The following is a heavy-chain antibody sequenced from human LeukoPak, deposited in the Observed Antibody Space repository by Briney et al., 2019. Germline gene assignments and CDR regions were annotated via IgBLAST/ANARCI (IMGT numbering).Heavy chain of an antibody. Sequence: PSETLSLTCTVSGGSVSSGCYYWSWIRQSPGKGLEWIGYIYYSGSTNYNPSLKSRVTISVDTSKNQFSLKVSSVTAADTAVYYCARRSWYNWFDRWGQGTLVTVSS. CDR2: IYYSGST. CDR1: GGSVSSGCYY. J-gene: IGHJ5*02. V-gene: IGHV4-61*01. CDR3: ARRSWYNWFDR. D-gene: IGHD6-13*01.